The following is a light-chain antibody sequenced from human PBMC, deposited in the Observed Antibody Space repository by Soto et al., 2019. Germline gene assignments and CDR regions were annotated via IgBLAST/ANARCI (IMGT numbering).Light chain of an antibody. CDR1: SSNIGINY. J-gene: IGLJ7*01. V-gene: IGLV1-47*01. CDR2: RNS. CDR3: AAWDDSLGSHAV. Sequence: VLTQPPSASGNPGQTVTISCSGSSSNIGINYVYWYQQLPGTAPKLLIYRNSQRPSGIPDRFSGSKSGTSASLAISGLRSEDEADYYCAAWDDSLGSHAVFGGGTQLTVL.